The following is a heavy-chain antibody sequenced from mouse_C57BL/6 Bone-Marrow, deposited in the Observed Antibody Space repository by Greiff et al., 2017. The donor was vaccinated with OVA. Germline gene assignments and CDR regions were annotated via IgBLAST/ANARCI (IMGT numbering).Heavy chain of an antibody. CDR2: ISSGSSTI. V-gene: IGHV5-17*01. CDR1: GFTFSDYG. Sequence: EVQRVESGGGLVKPGGSLKLSCAASGFTFSDYGMHWVRQAPEKGLEWVAYISSGSSTIYYADTVTGRFTISRDNAKNTLFLQMTSLRSEDTAMYYCARPGSTMAYYFDYWGQGTTLTVSS. D-gene: IGHD2-1*01. CDR3: ARPGSTMAYYFDY. J-gene: IGHJ2*01.